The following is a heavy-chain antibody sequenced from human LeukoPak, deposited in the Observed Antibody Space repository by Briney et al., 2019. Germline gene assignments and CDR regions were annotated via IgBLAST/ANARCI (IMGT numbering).Heavy chain of an antibody. CDR1: GFTFSIYS. CDR3: ARGADGVSSNSRGWFDP. J-gene: IGHJ5*02. V-gene: IGHV3-48*01. Sequence: GGSLRLSCVGSGFTFSIYSMNWVRQAPGKGLEWVSYISSSSNIIHYTDSVKGRFTISRDNAKNSLYLQMNSLRAEDTAVYSCARGADGVSSNSRGWFDPWGQGTLVTVSS. D-gene: IGHD2-15*01. CDR2: ISSSSNII.